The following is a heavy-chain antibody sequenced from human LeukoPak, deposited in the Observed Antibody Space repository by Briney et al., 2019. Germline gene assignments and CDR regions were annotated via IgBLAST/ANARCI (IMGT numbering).Heavy chain of an antibody. D-gene: IGHD3-10*01. CDR2: IWYDGSNK. CDR1: GFTFSSYG. Sequence: GGSLRLSCAASGFTFSSYGMHWVRQAPGKGLEWVAVIWYDGSNKYYEDSVKGRFTIPRDNSKNTLYLQMNSLRAEDTAVCYCARDWGSGNSYYFDYWGQGTLVTVSS. V-gene: IGHV3-33*01. J-gene: IGHJ4*02. CDR3: ARDWGSGNSYYFDY.